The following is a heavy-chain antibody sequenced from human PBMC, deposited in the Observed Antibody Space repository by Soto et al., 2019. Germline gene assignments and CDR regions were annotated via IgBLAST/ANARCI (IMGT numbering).Heavy chain of an antibody. CDR2: IIPIFGTA. Sequence: ASVKVSCKASGGTFSSYAISWVRQAPGQGLEWMGGIIPIFGTANYAQKFQGRVTITADESTSTAYMELSSLRSEDTAVYYCARRKRGSGWYPWFDPWGQGTLVTVSS. J-gene: IGHJ5*02. V-gene: IGHV1-69*13. CDR1: GGTFSSYA. D-gene: IGHD6-19*01. CDR3: ARRKRGSGWYPWFDP.